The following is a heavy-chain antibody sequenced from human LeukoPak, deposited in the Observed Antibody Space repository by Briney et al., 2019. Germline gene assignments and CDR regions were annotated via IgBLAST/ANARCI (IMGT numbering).Heavy chain of an antibody. J-gene: IGHJ6*02. Sequence: ASVKVSCKASGYTFNSYGISCVRQAPGQGLEWMGWISAYNGNTNYAQKLQGRVTMTTDTSTSTAYMELRSLRSDDTAVYYCVRERFGELFGYYYYGMDVWGQGTTVTVSS. D-gene: IGHD3-10*01. CDR2: ISAYNGNT. CDR3: VRERFGELFGYYYYGMDV. V-gene: IGHV1-18*01. CDR1: GYTFNSYG.